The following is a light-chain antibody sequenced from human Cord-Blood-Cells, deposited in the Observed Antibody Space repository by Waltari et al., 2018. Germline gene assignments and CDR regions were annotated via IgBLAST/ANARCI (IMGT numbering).Light chain of an antibody. J-gene: IGKJ4*01. CDR2: DAS. CDR1: QDISNY. V-gene: IGKV1-33*01. Sequence: DIQMTQSPSSLSASVGDRVTITCQASQDISNYLNWYQQKPGKAPKLLIYDASNLETGVPSRFSGRGSGTYFTFTISSLHPEDIATYYCQQYDNLPLTFGGGTKVDIK. CDR3: QQYDNLPLT.